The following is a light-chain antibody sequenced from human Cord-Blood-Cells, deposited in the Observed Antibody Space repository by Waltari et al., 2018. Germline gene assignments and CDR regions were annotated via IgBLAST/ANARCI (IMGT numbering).Light chain of an antibody. CDR3: QQYGSSIFT. V-gene: IGKV3-11*01. CDR1: QSVSSY. CDR2: DAS. J-gene: IGKJ3*01. Sequence: EIVLTQSPATLSLSPGERATLSCRASQSVSSYLAWYQQKPGQAPRLLIYDASNRATGIPARFSGSGSGTDFTLTISRLEPEDFAVYYCQQYGSSIFTFGPGTKVDIK.